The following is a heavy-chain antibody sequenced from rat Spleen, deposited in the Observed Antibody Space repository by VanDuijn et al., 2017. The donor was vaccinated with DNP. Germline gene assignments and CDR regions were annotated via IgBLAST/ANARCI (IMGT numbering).Heavy chain of an antibody. J-gene: IGHJ2*01. Sequence: EVQLVESGGDLVQSGRSLKVSCAASGFTFSNYNMAWVRQAPKKGLEWVATIIYDGSSTYYGDSVKGRFTISRDNAKSTLYLQMDSLRSEDTATYYCATGYPEFDYWGQGVMVTVSS. V-gene: IGHV5S10*01. CDR1: GFTFSNYN. CDR3: ATGYPEFDY. CDR2: IIYDGSST. D-gene: IGHD1-4*01.